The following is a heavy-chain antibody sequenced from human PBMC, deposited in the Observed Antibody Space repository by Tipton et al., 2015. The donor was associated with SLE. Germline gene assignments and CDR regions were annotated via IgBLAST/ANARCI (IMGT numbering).Heavy chain of an antibody. D-gene: IGHD1-26*01. CDR2: IFHSENT. V-gene: IGHV4-59*01. J-gene: IGHJ3*02. CDR1: GGSISSYY. CDR3: ARGSGLEGAPDAFDI. Sequence: TLSLTCTVSGGSISSYYWSWIRQPPGKGLEWIGYIFHSENTFYNPSLKSRVTISVDTSKNQFSLKLSSVTAADTAVYYCARGSGLEGAPDAFDIWGQGTMVTVSS.